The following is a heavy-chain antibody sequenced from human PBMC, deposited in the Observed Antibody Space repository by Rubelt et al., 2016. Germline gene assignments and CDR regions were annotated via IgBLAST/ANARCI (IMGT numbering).Heavy chain of an antibody. Sequence: VQLVESGGGVVQPGGSLRLSCAASGFTVSSNYMSWVRQAPGKGLEWVSVIYSGGSTYYADSVKGRFIISGDKSKDKLDLQMNTRRAEDTAVYYCARVTSGGRGGYFDLWGRGTLVTVSS. CDR1: GFTVSSNY. CDR3: ARVTSGGRGGYFDL. V-gene: IGHV3-53*01. J-gene: IGHJ2*01. CDR2: IYSGGST. D-gene: IGHD3-16*01.